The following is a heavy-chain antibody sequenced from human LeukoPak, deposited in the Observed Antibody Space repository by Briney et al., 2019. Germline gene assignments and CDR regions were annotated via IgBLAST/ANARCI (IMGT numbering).Heavy chain of an antibody. CDR1: GGSISRGDYY. Sequence: SETPSLTCTVSGGSISRGDYYWSWIRQPPGKGLEWVGYIYYSASTYYTPSLKSRVTISVDTSKNQFSLKLSSVTAADTAVYYCAREGGKDYGDYASDAFDIWGQGTMVTVSS. CDR3: AREGGKDYGDYASDAFDI. D-gene: IGHD4-17*01. V-gene: IGHV4-30-4*01. CDR2: IYYSAST. J-gene: IGHJ3*02.